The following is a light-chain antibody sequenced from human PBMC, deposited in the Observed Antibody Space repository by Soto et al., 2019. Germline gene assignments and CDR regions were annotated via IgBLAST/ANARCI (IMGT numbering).Light chain of an antibody. CDR2: HAS. CDR3: QQYRTFPFS. V-gene: IGKV3-20*01. J-gene: IGKJ2*01. Sequence: EIVLTQSPGTLSLSPGESATLSCRANQVVSSSYLAWYQQKPGQAPRLLIYHASDRATGVPDRFSGSVSGTDFALTITRLEPEDFALFYCQQYRTFPFSFGQGTKLEIK. CDR1: QVVSSSY.